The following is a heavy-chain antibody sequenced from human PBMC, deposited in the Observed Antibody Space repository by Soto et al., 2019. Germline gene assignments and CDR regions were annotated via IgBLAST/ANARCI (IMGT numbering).Heavy chain of an antibody. CDR2: ISYDGSNK. J-gene: IGHJ5*02. CDR1: GFTFRSYG. CDR3: ATDYGDGGGWFDP. Sequence: GESLKISCSASGFTFRSYGMHWVRQAPGKGLGVVAVISYDGSNKYYADSVKGRLTISRDNSKKTLYLQMNSLRAEDTAVYYCATDYGDGGGWFDPWGQGTLVTVSS. D-gene: IGHD4-17*01. V-gene: IGHV3-30*03.